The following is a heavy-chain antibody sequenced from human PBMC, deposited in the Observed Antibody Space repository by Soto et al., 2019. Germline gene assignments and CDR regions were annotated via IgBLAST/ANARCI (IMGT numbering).Heavy chain of an antibody. CDR2: ISDGGGST. D-gene: IGHD6-19*01. V-gene: IGHV3-23*01. CDR1: GFTFSIYA. Sequence: GGSLRLCCAASGFTFSIYAMSGVRQAPGKGLEWVSAISDGGGSTYYADSVKGRFTISRDNSKNTVYLQMDSLRAGDTALYYCAKDPSSGWPHEAFDIWGQGTMVTVSS. CDR3: AKDPSSGWPHEAFDI. J-gene: IGHJ3*02.